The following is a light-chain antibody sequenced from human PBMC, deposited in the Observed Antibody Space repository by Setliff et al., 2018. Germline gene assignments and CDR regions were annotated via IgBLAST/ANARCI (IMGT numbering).Light chain of an antibody. CDR1: SRDVGAYNY. V-gene: IGLV2-11*01. CDR2: DVT. J-gene: IGLJ1*01. CDR3: SSYAGSNNYV. Sequence: QSALTQPRSVSGSPGQSVTISCTGASRDVGAYNYVSWYQQHPGKVPKLMIYDVTKRPSGVPDRFSGSKSGNTASLTVSGLQAEDEADYYCSSYAGSNNYVFGTGTKGTVL.